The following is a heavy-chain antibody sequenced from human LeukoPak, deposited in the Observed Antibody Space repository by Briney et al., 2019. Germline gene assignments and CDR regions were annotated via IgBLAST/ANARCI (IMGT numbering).Heavy chain of an antibody. J-gene: IGHJ4*02. Sequence: SETLSLTCSVSGGSVSDFYWSWVRQSPGQGLEYIAYIYSSGSTNYNPSLKSRVTISIDTSKNTFSLKMTSVTAADTAVYYCARGGAFGVIILFDYWGQGTLVTVSS. CDR2: IYSSGST. D-gene: IGHD3-3*01. CDR1: GGSVSDFY. V-gene: IGHV4-59*02. CDR3: ARGGAFGVIILFDY.